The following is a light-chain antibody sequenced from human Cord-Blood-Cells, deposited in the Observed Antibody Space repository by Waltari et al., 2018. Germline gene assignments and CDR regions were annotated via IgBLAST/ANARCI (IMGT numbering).Light chain of an antibody. V-gene: IGLV3-25*01. CDR3: QSADSSGTWV. Sequence: VSVSPGQTARITCSGDALPKQYAYWYQQKPGQAPVLVIYKDSERPSGIPERFSGSSSGTTVTLTISGVQAEDEADFYCQSADSSGTWVFGGGTKLTVL. CDR1: ALPKQY. CDR2: KDS. J-gene: IGLJ3*02.